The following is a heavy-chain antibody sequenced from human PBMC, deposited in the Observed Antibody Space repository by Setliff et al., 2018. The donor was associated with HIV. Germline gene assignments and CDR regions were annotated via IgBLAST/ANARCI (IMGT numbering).Heavy chain of an antibody. V-gene: IGHV1-46*01. CDR3: ARGWEGGMDY. J-gene: IGHJ4*02. D-gene: IGHD1-26*01. Sequence: EASVKVSCKASGYTFTRYFMHCVRQAPGQGLEWLGMINPSGGSTWYAQKFLGRVTMTGDTSTNTLYMELSSLRSEDTAVYYCARGWEGGMDYWGQGTLVTVSS. CDR2: INPSGGST. CDR1: GYTFTRYF.